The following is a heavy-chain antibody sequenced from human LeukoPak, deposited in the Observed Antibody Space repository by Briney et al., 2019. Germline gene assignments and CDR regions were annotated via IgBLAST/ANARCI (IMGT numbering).Heavy chain of an antibody. CDR3: ARDSGSGYYSTYGY. V-gene: IGHV1-18*04. D-gene: IGHD3-22*01. J-gene: IGHJ4*02. CDR2: ISAYNGNT. Sequence: ASVKVSCKASGYTFTGYYMHWVRQAPGQGLEWMGWISAYNGNTNYAQKLLGRVTMTTDTSTSTAYMELRSLRSDDTAVYYCARDSGSGYYSTYGYWGQGTLVTVSS. CDR1: GYTFTGYY.